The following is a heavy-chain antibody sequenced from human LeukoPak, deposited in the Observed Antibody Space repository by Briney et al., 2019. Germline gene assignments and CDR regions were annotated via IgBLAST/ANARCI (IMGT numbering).Heavy chain of an antibody. CDR1: GFTFSSYA. J-gene: IGHJ4*02. Sequence: TGGSLRLSCAASGFTFSSYAMSWVRQAPGKGLEWVSGIFGSGGSAHYADSVKGRFTISRDNSKNTVYLQMSSLRAEDTAVYYCAKTTTGYSSGRYPGWPADYWGQGSLVTVSS. CDR3: AKTTTGYSSGRYPGWPADY. D-gene: IGHD6-19*01. V-gene: IGHV3-23*01. CDR2: IFGSGGSA.